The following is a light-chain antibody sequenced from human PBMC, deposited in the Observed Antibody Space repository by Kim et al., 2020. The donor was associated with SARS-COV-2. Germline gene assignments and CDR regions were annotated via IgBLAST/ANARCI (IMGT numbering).Light chain of an antibody. V-gene: IGLV10-54*01. CDR3: SAWDSSLSALV. Sequence: QTATLTGTGNSNTVGYQGATWLQQHQGHPPKVLSYSNDNRPSGISERFSASRSGNTASLTITGLQPEDEADYYCSAWDSSLSALVFGSGTKVTVL. CDR2: SND. J-gene: IGLJ1*01. CDR1: SNTVGYQG.